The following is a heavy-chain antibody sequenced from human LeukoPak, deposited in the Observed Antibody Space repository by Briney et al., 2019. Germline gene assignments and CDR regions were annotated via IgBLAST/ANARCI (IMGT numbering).Heavy chain of an antibody. CDR3: ARDVVVVVPAATSYGMDV. CDR2: INPSGGST. CDR1: GYTFTSYY. J-gene: IGHJ6*02. D-gene: IGHD2-2*01. V-gene: IGHV1-46*01. Sequence: GASVKVSCKASGYTFTSYYMHWVRQAPGQGLEWMGIINPSGGSTSYAQKFQGRVTMTRDTSTSTVYMELCSLRSEDTAVYYCARDVVVVVPAATSYGMDVWGQGTTVTVSS.